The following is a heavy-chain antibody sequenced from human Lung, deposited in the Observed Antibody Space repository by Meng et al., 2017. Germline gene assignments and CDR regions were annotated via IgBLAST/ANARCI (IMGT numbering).Heavy chain of an antibody. Sequence: QVRLTRWRSRLLRPSALRASPGPVYGGFFSGYYWSWIRQPPGKGLEWIGEINHSGSTNYNPSLKSRVTISVDTSKTQFSLKLSSVTAADTAVYYCARPKQANWYFDLWGRGTLVTVAS. D-gene: IGHD1/OR15-1a*01. CDR2: INHSGST. V-gene: IGHV4-34*01. J-gene: IGHJ2*01. CDR3: ARPKQANWYFDL. CDR1: GGFFSGYY.